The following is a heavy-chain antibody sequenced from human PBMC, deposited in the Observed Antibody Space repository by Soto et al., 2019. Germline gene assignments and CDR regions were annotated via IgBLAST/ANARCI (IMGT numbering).Heavy chain of an antibody. D-gene: IGHD3-22*01. V-gene: IGHV3-9*01. CDR3: AKGTYDSSGYYTAPDY. CDR2: ITWSSGYI. J-gene: IGHJ4*02. CDR1: GFSFDDYA. Sequence: EVQLVESGGGLVQPGRSLRLSCAASGFSFDDYAMHWVWQAPGRGLEWVSGITWSSGYIGYADSVKGRFTISKDNAKNSLYLKMNSLRPEDTAVYYCAKGTYDSSGYYTAPDYWGQGTLVTVSS.